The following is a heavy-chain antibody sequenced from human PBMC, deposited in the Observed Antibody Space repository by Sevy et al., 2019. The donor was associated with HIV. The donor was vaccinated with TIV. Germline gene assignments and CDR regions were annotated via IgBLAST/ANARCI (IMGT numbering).Heavy chain of an antibody. D-gene: IGHD6-19*01. J-gene: IGHJ3*02. CDR3: ARDIAVAGNDAFDI. V-gene: IGHV3-53*01. Sequence: GGSLRLSCAASGFTVSSNYTSWVRQAPGKGLEWVSVIYSGGSTYYADSVKGRFTISRDNSKNTRYLQMNSLRAEDTAVYYCARDIAVAGNDAFDIWGQGTMVTVSS. CDR1: GFTVSSNY. CDR2: IYSGGST.